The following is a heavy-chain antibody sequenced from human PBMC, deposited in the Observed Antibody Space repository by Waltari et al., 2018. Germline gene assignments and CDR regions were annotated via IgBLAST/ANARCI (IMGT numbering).Heavy chain of an antibody. J-gene: IGHJ4*02. CDR2: INTDGTIT. V-gene: IGHV3-74*01. CDR1: GFTFSNYW. CDR3: VLYSSIILCDH. D-gene: IGHD6-13*01. Sequence: EVQLVESGGGLVQPGGSLRLSCAASGFTFSNYWMHWVRQAPGKGLVSVSQINTDGTITSYADSVTGRFTISRDNAKNTLFLQMNSLRAEDTAVYYCVLYSSIILCDHWGQGTLVTVSS.